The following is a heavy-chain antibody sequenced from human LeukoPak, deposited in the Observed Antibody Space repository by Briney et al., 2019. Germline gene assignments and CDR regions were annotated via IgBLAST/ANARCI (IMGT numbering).Heavy chain of an antibody. V-gene: IGHV3-11*06. CDR2: ISSSSSYT. Sequence: PGGALILSCSASGFTFSDYYMSWIRQAPREGLEWVSYISSSSSYTNYADSVKGRFTISRDNAKNSLYLQMNSLRAEDTAVYYCARPLYGDQYYFDYWGQGTLVTVSS. CDR1: GFTFSDYY. CDR3: ARPLYGDQYYFDY. D-gene: IGHD4-17*01. J-gene: IGHJ4*02.